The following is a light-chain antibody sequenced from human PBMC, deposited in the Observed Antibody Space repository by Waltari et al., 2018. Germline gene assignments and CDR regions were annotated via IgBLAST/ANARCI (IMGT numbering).Light chain of an antibody. CDR1: SSHVGNYKR. Sequence: QSALTQPASVSGSPGQSITISCTGTSSHVGNYKRVSWYQQHPGKAPKLMIYAVSKRPSGVSVRFSGSKSGDMASLTISVLQPEDEAEYFCSSYAGSSKGVFGGGTKVTVL. V-gene: IGLV2-23*02. J-gene: IGLJ2*01. CDR2: AVS. CDR3: SSYAGSSKGV.